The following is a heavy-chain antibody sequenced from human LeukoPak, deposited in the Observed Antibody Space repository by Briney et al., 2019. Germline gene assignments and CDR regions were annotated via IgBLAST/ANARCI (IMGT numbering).Heavy chain of an antibody. CDR3: AKDLGRITMVRGVFQH. V-gene: IGHV3-30*02. Sequence: PGGSLRLSCAASGFTFSNYGIHWVRQAPGRGLEWVTFIRKDGNSRNYADSVQGRFTISGDNSKNTLYLQMNSLRAEDTAVYYCAKDLGRITMVRGVFQHWGQGTLVTVSS. J-gene: IGHJ1*01. D-gene: IGHD3-10*01. CDR2: IRKDGNSR. CDR1: GFTFSNYG.